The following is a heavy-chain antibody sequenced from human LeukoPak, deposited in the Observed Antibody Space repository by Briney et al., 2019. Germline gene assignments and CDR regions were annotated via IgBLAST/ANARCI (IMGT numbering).Heavy chain of an antibody. CDR3: ARAWRGIGTSRLVTYYFDY. Sequence: SETLSLTCTVSGGSISSYCWSWIRQPAGKGLEWIGRIYTSGSTNYNPSLKSRVTISVDKSKNQFSLKLSSVTAADTAVYYCARAWRGIGTSRLVTYYFDYWGQGTLVTVSS. D-gene: IGHD1-14*01. J-gene: IGHJ4*02. CDR1: GGSISSYC. CDR2: IYTSGST. V-gene: IGHV4-4*07.